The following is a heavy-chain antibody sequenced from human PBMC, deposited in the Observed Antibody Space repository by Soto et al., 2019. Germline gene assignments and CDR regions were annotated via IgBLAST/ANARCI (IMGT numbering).Heavy chain of an antibody. V-gene: IGHV4-30-2*01. Sequence: SETLSLTCAVSGGSIGRGGYSWTWIRQPPGKGLEWIGYIYHSGSTYYNPSLKSRVTISVDSSKNLFSLRLSSVTAADTAVYYCARDCGGDCYWGNWFDPWGQGTLVTVSS. J-gene: IGHJ5*02. CDR2: IYHSGST. CDR1: GGSIGRGGYS. CDR3: ARDCGGDCYWGNWFDP. D-gene: IGHD2-21*02.